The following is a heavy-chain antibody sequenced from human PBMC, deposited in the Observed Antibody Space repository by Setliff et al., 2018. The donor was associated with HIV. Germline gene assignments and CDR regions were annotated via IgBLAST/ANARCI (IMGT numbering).Heavy chain of an antibody. CDR3: ARVRGRYYYHYAMDV. J-gene: IGHJ6*02. CDR2: INHSGST. CDR1: GGSLSGYY. D-gene: IGHD3-10*01. Sequence: PSETLSLTCAVYGGSLSGYYWTWIRQPPGKGLEWIGEINHSGSTNYNPSLKSRVTISVDTSKNLFSLKLSSVTAADTAVYYCARVRGRYYYHYAMDVWGQGTTVTVSS. V-gene: IGHV4-34*01.